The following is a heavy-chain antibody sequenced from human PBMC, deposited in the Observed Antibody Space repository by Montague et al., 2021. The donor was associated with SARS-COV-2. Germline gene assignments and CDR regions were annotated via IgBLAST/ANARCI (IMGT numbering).Heavy chain of an antibody. CDR1: GGSFGDDH. V-gene: IGHV4-34*01. CDR2: IKQSGST. J-gene: IGHJ4*02. D-gene: IGHD3-22*01. Sequence: SETLSLTCGVYGGSFGDDHWSWIRQPPGKGLEWIGDIKQSGSTNYNPSLKSRVTTSVDTSRNQFSLTLTSVTAADTAVYFCAGGHLSVSMIVVVFTSDAYYFDYWGQGALVTVSS. CDR3: AGGHLSVSMIVVVFTSDAYYFDY.